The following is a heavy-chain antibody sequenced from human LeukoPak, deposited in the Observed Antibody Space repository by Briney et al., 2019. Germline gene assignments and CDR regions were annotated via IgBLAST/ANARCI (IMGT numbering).Heavy chain of an antibody. Sequence: TGGSLRLSCAASGFTVSSNYMSWVRQAPGKGLEWVSLIYNGGSTYYADSVKGRFTISRDNSKNTLYLQMNSLRAEDTAVYYCASAYTYGKVDYWGQGTLVTVSS. CDR2: IYNGGST. D-gene: IGHD5-18*01. CDR3: ASAYTYGKVDY. V-gene: IGHV3-66*01. J-gene: IGHJ4*02. CDR1: GFTVSSNY.